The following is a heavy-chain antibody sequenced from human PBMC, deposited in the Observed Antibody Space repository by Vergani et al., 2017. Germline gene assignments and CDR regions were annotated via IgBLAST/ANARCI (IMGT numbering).Heavy chain of an antibody. J-gene: IGHJ6*02. CDR3: TNSVIAGNVGFAYFGMDV. CDR1: GFSFPGYA. D-gene: IGHD2/OR15-2a*01. Sequence: EVQLLESGGGLVQPGGSLRLSCEASGFSFPGYAMSWVRQAPGKGLEWVSSVSCSSATPYYADSVKGRFIISRDNSKNTVNLQMNSLRTEDTAVYFCTNSVIAGNVGFAYFGMDVWGRGTTVTVSS. CDR2: VSCSSATP. V-gene: IGHV3-23*01.